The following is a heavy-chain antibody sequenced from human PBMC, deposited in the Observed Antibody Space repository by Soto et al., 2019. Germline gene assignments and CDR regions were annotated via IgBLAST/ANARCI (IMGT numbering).Heavy chain of an antibody. CDR3: TRGAGPPWFDL. CDR2: IHSTGVT. V-gene: IGHV4-4*07. J-gene: IGHJ5*02. Sequence: SETLPLTCTVSGDSISGHFWSWIRQPAGKGLEWVGRIHSTGVTSYNPSLKSRVTMSVDTSNNQFSLNLRSVTAADTAVYYCTRGAGPPWFDLWGQGTQVTVSS. CDR1: GDSISGHF.